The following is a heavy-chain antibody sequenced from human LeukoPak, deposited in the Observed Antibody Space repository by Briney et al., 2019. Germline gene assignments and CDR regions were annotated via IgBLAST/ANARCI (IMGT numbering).Heavy chain of an antibody. CDR3: AGRGEVAGLWSY. J-gene: IGHJ4*02. D-gene: IGHD6-19*01. CDR1: GFTVSSNY. V-gene: IGHV3-53*01. CDR2: IYTGGST. Sequence: PGGSLRLSCAASGFTVSSNYMSWVRQAPGKGLEWVSGIYTGGSTSNAASVKDRLPISRNNSKNTPYLQMNSRLAEEHAVYYCAGRGEVAGLWSYWGQGTLVTVSS.